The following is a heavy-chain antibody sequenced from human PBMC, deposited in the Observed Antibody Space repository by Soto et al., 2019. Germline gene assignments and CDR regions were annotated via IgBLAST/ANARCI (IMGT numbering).Heavy chain of an antibody. CDR2: INHSGST. Sequence: SETLSLTCADYGRAFSGYYWSWIRQPPGKGLEWIGEINHSGSTNYNPSLKSRVTISVDTSRNQFSLKLSSVTAADTAVYYCARGRRTAVTIDYWGQGTLVTVS. CDR3: ARGRRTAVTIDY. D-gene: IGHD4-17*01. J-gene: IGHJ4*02. CDR1: GRAFSGYY. V-gene: IGHV4-34*01.